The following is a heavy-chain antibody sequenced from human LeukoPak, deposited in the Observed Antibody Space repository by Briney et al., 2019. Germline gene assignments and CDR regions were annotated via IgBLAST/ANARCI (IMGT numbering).Heavy chain of an antibody. Sequence: SETLSLTCTVSGGSISSSSYYWGWIRQPPGKGLEWIGSIYYSGSTYYNPSLKSRVTISVDTSKNQFSLKLSSVTAADTAVYYCARGKYVWGSYRYPWFDPWGQGTLVTVSS. J-gene: IGHJ5*02. D-gene: IGHD3-16*02. V-gene: IGHV4-39*07. CDR3: ARGKYVWGSYRYPWFDP. CDR2: IYYSGST. CDR1: GGSISSSSYY.